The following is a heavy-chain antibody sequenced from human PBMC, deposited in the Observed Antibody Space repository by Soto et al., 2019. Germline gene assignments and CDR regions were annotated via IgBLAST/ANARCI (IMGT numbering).Heavy chain of an antibody. J-gene: IGHJ4*02. CDR1: GFTFSNYA. CDR3: AKDRLAGGFDY. D-gene: IGHD3-16*01. V-gene: IGHV3-23*01. Sequence: GGSLRLSCAASGFTFSNYAISWVRQAPGKGLEWVSLVSVTAGTTYYTDSVKGRFTISRDNSRNTVYLQMNSLRADDTAVYYCAKDRLAGGFDYWGQGTLVTVSS. CDR2: VSVTAGTT.